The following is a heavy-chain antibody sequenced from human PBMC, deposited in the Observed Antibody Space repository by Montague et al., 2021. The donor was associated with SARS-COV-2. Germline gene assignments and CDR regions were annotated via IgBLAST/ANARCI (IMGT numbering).Heavy chain of an antibody. V-gene: IGHV4-59*08. CDR1: GGSISSYY. CDR3: VRHGLVRYCDWLSQNYGMDV. Sequence: SETLSLTCTVSGGSISSYYWSWIRQPPGKGLGWIWYIYYSGSTNYNSSLKSRVTISVDTSKNKFSLKLSPVTAADTAVYYCVRHGLVRYCDWLSQNYGMDVWGQGTTVTVSS. J-gene: IGHJ6*02. D-gene: IGHD3-9*01. CDR2: IYYSGST.